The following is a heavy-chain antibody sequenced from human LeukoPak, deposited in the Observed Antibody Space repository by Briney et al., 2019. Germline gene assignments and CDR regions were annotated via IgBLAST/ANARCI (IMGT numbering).Heavy chain of an antibody. CDR1: GGSISSGDYY. CDR2: IYYSGSI. V-gene: IGHV4-30-4*01. J-gene: IGHJ5*02. D-gene: IGHD3-10*01. CDR3: ARDCGTVRGLFINWFDP. Sequence: PSETLSLTCTVSGGSISSGDYYWSWIRQPPGKGLEWIGYIYYSGSIYYNPSLKSRVTISVDTSKNQFSLKLSSVTAADTAVYYCARDCGTVRGLFINWFDPWGQGTLVTVSS.